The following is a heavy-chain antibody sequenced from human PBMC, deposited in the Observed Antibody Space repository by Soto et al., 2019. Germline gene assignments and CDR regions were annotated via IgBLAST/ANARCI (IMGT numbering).Heavy chain of an antibody. CDR1: GFTFSDYY. CDR3: ARVRRGGYSYGSLDY. J-gene: IGHJ4*02. V-gene: IGHV3-11*01. D-gene: IGHD5-18*01. CDR2: ISSSGSTI. Sequence: GGSLRLSCAAAGFTFSDYYMSCIRQTPGKGLEWVSYISSSGSTIYYADSVKGRFTISRDNAKNSLYLQMNSLRAEDTAVYYCARVRRGGYSYGSLDYWGQGTLVTVSS.